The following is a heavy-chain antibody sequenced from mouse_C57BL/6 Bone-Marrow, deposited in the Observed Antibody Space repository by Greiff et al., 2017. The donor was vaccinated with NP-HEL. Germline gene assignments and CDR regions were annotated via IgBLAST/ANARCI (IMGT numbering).Heavy chain of an antibody. Sequence: QVQLQQPGTELVKPGASVKLSCKASGYTFTSYWMHWVKQRPGQGLEWIGNINPSNGGTNYNEKFKSKATLTVDKSSSTAYMQLSSLTSEDSAVYYCARERLITTVVATDFDYWGQGTTLTVSS. CDR1: GYTFTSYW. V-gene: IGHV1-53*01. D-gene: IGHD1-1*01. CDR2: INPSNGGT. CDR3: ARERLITTVVATDFDY. J-gene: IGHJ2*01.